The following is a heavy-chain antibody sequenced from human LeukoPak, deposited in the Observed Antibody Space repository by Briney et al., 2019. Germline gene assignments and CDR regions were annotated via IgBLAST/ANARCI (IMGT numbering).Heavy chain of an antibody. V-gene: IGHV3-7*01. J-gene: IGHJ4*02. CDR2: IKQDGSEK. CDR1: GFTFSSYW. Sequence: GGSLRLSCAASGFTFSSYWMNWVRQLPGKGLEWLANIKQDGSEKYYVDSVKGRFTISRDNTKNSLYLLMNSVRTEDTAVYYCECDVDRDSWPDYWGQGTLVTVSS. CDR3: ECDVDRDSWPDY. D-gene: IGHD6-13*01.